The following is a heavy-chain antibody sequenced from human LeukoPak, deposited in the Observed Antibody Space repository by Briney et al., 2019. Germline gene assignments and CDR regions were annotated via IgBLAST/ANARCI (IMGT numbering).Heavy chain of an antibody. CDR2: MNPNSGNT. CDR3: ARARSGGITISGVVSNYYYYMDV. CDR1: GYTFTSYD. Sequence: ASVKVSCNASGYTFTSYDINWVRQATGQGLEWMGWMNPNSGNTGYAQKFQGRVTITRNTPISTAYMELSSLRSEDTAVYYCARARSGGITISGVVSNYYYYMDVRGKGTTVTVSS. D-gene: IGHD3-3*01. V-gene: IGHV1-8*03. J-gene: IGHJ6*03.